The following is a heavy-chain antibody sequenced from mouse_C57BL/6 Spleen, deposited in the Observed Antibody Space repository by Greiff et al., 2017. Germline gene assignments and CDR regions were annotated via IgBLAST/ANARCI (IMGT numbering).Heavy chain of an antibody. CDR1: GFTFSSYG. J-gene: IGHJ1*03. Sequence: EVKLVESGGDLVKPGGSLKLSCAASGFTFSSYGMSWVRQTPDKRLEWVATISSGGSYTYYPDSVKGRFTISRDNAKNTLYLQMSSLKSEDTAMYDCARGGCNYGDWSFDVWGTGTTVTVSS. CDR2: ISSGGSYT. V-gene: IGHV5-6*01. D-gene: IGHD2-1*01. CDR3: ARGGCNYGDWSFDV.